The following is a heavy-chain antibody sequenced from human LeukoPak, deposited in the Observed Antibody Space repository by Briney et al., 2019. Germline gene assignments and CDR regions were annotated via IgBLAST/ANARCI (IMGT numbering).Heavy chain of an antibody. D-gene: IGHD3-22*01. CDR1: GGSINNYY. CDR3: AGERGESTGYFYKWYFDL. V-gene: IGHV4-59*01. Sequence: PSETLSLTCTVSGGSINNYYWSWIRQPPGKGLEWIGKIYYSGNTDYSPSLKSRVTISIDTPREHLSLKLSSVTAADTAVYYCAGERGESTGYFYKWYFDLWGRGTLVSVSS. J-gene: IGHJ2*01. CDR2: IYYSGNT.